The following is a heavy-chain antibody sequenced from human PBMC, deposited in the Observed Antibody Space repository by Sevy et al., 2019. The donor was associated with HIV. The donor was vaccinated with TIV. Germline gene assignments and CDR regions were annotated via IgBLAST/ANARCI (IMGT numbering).Heavy chain of an antibody. CDR1: GGSLISPTFY. V-gene: IGHV4-39*02. D-gene: IGHD3-16*01. Sequence: SETLSLTCTASGGSLISPTFYWGWVRQPPGERLEWIAATHYGGNTYYNPSLKGRLAMSVDTSKNQFSLNLTSVTAADAAVYHCVRDHHLRGRHWFDSWGQGALVTVSS. CDR3: VRDHHLRGRHWFDS. J-gene: IGHJ5*01. CDR2: THYGGNT.